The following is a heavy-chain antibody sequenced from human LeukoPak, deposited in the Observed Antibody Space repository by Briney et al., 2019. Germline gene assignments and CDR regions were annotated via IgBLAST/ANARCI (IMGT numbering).Heavy chain of an antibody. CDR3: ARDPLYYYDSSGYYGHGAFDI. J-gene: IGHJ3*02. CDR1: GYTFTSYG. CDR2: ISANNGNT. D-gene: IGHD3-22*01. V-gene: IGHV1-18*01. Sequence: ASVKVSCKASGYTFTSYGISWVRQAPGQGLEWMGWISANNGNTNYAQKLQGRVTMTTDTSTSTAYMELRSLRSDDTAVYYCARDPLYYYDSSGYYGHGAFDIWGQGTMVTVSS.